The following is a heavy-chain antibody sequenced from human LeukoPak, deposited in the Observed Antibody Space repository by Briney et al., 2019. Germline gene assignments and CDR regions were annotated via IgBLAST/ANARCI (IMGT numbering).Heavy chain of an antibody. CDR2: INHSGST. J-gene: IGHJ6*02. Sequence: SETLSLTCAVYGGSFSYYYWSWIRQPPGKTLEWIGEINHSGSTNYNPSLKSRVTISADTFKNHFSLKLTSVTAADTAVYYCATAPILRGEAGEQYKYGMDVWGQGTTVIVSS. CDR3: ATAPILRGEAGEQYKYGMDV. CDR1: GGSFSYYY. D-gene: IGHD1-1*01. V-gene: IGHV4-34*01.